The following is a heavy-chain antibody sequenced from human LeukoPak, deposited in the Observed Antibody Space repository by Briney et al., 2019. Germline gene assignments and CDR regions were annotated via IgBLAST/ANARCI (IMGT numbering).Heavy chain of an antibody. J-gene: IGHJ5*02. CDR3: ARVTDPKLYCSGGSCYSYNWFDP. D-gene: IGHD2-15*01. V-gene: IGHV3-7*01. CDR1: GFTFSSYW. Sequence: GGSLRLSCAASGFTFSSYWMSWVRQAPGKGLEWVANIKQDGSEKYYVDSVKGRFTISRDNAKNSLYLQMNSLRAEDTAVYYCARVTDPKLYCSGGSCYSYNWFDPWGQGTLVTVSS. CDR2: IKQDGSEK.